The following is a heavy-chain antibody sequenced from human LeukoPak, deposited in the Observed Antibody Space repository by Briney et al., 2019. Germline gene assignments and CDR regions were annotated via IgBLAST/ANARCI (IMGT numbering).Heavy chain of an antibody. CDR3: AKDYRGYYDSSARDY. D-gene: IGHD3-22*01. CDR2: IWYDGSNK. J-gene: IGHJ4*02. CDR1: GFTFSSYA. V-gene: IGHV3-30*02. Sequence: GGSLRLSCAASGFTFSSYAMHWVRQAPGKGLEWVAFIWYDGSNKDYTDSVKGRFTISRDNAKNRLHLQMNSLRAEDTAVYYCAKDYRGYYDSSARDYWGQGTLVTVSS.